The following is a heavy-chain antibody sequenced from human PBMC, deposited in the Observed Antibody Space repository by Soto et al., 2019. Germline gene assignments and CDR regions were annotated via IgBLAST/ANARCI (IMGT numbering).Heavy chain of an antibody. J-gene: IGHJ5*02. V-gene: IGHV1-69*13. CDR2: IIPIFGTA. Sequence: ASVKVSCKASGGTFSSYAISWVRQAPGQGLEWMGGIIPIFGTANYAQKFQGRVTITADESTSTAYMELSSLRSEDTAVYYCARGAYSSPYWFDPWGQGTLVTVSS. CDR3: ARGAYSSPYWFDP. CDR1: GGTFSSYA. D-gene: IGHD4-4*01.